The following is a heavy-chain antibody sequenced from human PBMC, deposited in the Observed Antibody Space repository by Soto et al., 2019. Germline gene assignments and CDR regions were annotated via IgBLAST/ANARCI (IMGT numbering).Heavy chain of an antibody. CDR3: GRNVGPIRWGAAGTFDY. CDR2: IYPGDSDT. CDR1: GYSFTSYW. V-gene: IGHV5-51*01. Sequence: GESLKISCKGSGYSFTSYWIGWVRQMPGKGLEWMGIIYPGDSDTRYSPSFQGQVTISADKSISTAYLQWSSLKASDTAMYYCGRNVGPIRWGAAGTFDYWGQGTLVTVSS. J-gene: IGHJ4*02. D-gene: IGHD6-13*01.